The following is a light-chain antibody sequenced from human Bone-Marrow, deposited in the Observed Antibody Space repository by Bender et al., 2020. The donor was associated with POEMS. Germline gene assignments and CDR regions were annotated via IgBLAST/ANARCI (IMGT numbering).Light chain of an antibody. Sequence: SYVLTQPPSLSVAPGTTAKISCEGDNTATKSMHWYQQKAGQAPVLLVYDDTARPSGVSRRFSGSNSGHTATLTITKVEAGDEGDYYCQVWEARSGPGVFGGGTKLTVL. CDR2: DDT. CDR3: QVWEARSGPGV. J-gene: IGLJ3*02. CDR1: NTATKS. V-gene: IGLV3-21*03.